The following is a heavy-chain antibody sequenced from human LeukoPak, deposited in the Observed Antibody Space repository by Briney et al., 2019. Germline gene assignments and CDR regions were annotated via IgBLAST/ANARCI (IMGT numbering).Heavy chain of an antibody. J-gene: IGHJ4*02. CDR2: ISGSGGST. Sequence: GGSLRLSCAASGFTFSSYAMSWVRQAPGKGLEWVSAISGSGGSTYYADSVKGRFTISRDNSKNTLYLQMNSLRAEDTAVYYCANSLGQLGFSDYWGQGTLVTVSS. CDR1: GFTFSSYA. D-gene: IGHD6-6*01. V-gene: IGHV3-23*01. CDR3: ANSLGQLGFSDY.